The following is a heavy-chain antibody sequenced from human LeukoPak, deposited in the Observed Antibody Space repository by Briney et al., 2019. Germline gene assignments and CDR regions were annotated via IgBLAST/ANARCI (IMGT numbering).Heavy chain of an antibody. CDR1: GGSISSYY. V-gene: IGHV4-59*08. CDR2: IYNSGST. CDR3: ARAYDTSGNLDY. Sequence: PSETLSLTCTVSGGSISSYYWSWIRQPPGKGLECIGYIYNSGSTNYNPSLKSRVSISVDTSKNQFSLKLSSVTAADTAVYYCARAYDTSGNLDYWGRGTLVTVSS. J-gene: IGHJ4*02. D-gene: IGHD3-22*01.